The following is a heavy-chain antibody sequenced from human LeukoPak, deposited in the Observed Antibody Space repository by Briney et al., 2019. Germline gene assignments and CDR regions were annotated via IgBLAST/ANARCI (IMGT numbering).Heavy chain of an antibody. J-gene: IGHJ5*02. CDR2: FSYTGSA. CDR3: ARALEYSSSTSWFDP. Sequence: SETLSLTCTVSGGSISSYYWSWIRQPPRKGLEWIGYFSYTGSANYNPSLKSRVTISVDTSKNQFSLKLSSVTAADTAVYFCARALEYSSSTSWFDPWGQGTLVIVSS. CDR1: GGSISSYY. D-gene: IGHD6-6*01. V-gene: IGHV4-59*08.